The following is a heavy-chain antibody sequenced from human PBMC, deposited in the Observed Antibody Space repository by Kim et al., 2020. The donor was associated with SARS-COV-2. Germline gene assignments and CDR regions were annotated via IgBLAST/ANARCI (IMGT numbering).Heavy chain of an antibody. Sequence: GGSLRLSCAASGFTFSSYSMNWVRQAPGKGLEWVSSISSSSSYIYYADSVKGRFTISRDNAKNSLYLQMNSLRAEDTAVYYCARNAGYSSSWYRSEDLDYYYGMDVWGQGTTVTVSS. J-gene: IGHJ6*02. CDR1: GFTFSSYS. CDR3: ARNAGYSSSWYRSEDLDYYYGMDV. V-gene: IGHV3-21*04. D-gene: IGHD6-13*01. CDR2: ISSSSSYI.